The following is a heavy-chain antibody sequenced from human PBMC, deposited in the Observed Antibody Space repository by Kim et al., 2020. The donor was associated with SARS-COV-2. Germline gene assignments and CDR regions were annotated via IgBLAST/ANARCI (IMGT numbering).Heavy chain of an antibody. CDR1: GFAFSNFD. J-gene: IGHJ4*02. D-gene: IGHD6-19*01. CDR2: ITSSGDT. V-gene: IGHV3-13*01. Sequence: GGSLRLSCAASGFAFSNFDMHWVRQPTGKGLEWVSGITSSGDTHYPDSVNSRFTISRDNGKNSLYLQMNSLRAGDTAVYYCDRGERDSNGWYHYGYWGQGTLVTVSA. CDR3: DRGERDSNGWYHYGY.